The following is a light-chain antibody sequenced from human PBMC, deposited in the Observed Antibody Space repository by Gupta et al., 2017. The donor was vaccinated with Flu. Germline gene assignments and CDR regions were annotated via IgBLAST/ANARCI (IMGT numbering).Light chain of an antibody. CDR2: DAS. CDR1: QSVNHY. J-gene: IGKJ5*01. V-gene: IGKV3-11*01. CDR3: QQRSNWPPIT. Sequence: TQSPATLSLSPGERATLSCRASQSVNHYLAWYQQRPGQAPRLLIYDASNRATGIPARFSGSGAGTDFTLTISSLEPEDFAVYYCQQRSNWPPITFGQGTRLDIK.